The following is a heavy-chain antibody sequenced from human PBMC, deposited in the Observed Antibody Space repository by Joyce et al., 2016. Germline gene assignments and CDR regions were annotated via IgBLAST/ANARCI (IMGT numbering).Heavy chain of an antibody. V-gene: IGHV4-34*01. D-gene: IGHD3-10*01. CDR3: ARGRRTTLGRGIIPHPSWGDY. CDR1: GGSFSDYY. CDR2: INHVGSA. J-gene: IGHJ4*02. Sequence: QVQLQQWGAGLLKPSETLSLTCAVYGGSFSDYYWSWIRQPPGKGLEWIGEINHVGSADYNPSLKSRVTISVDTSKNQFSLKLTSVTGADTALYYCARGRRTTLGRGIIPHPSWGDYWGQGTLVTVSS.